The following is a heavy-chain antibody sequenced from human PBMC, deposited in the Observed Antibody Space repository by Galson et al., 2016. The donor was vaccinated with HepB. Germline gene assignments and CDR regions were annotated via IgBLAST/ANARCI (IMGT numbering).Heavy chain of an antibody. J-gene: IGHJ6*03. CDR2: IYYSGST. V-gene: IGHV4-39*01. CDR3: ATGISEAGKYYYYYMDV. D-gene: IGHD6-19*01. CDR1: GDSISSLEYY. Sequence: SETLSLTCIVSGDSISSLEYYWGWIRQPPGRGLEWIGSIYYSGSTSYNPSLESRVTISVDTSKNQFSLRLSSVTAADTAVYYCATGISEAGKYYYYYMDVWGKGTPVTVSS.